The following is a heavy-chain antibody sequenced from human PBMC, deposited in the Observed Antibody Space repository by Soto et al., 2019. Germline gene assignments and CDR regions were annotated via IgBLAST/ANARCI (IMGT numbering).Heavy chain of an antibody. V-gene: IGHV4-39*01. J-gene: IGHJ4*02. Sequence: PSEPRCLTCTVSGGSIIISSYYWGWIRQPPGKGLEWIGSIYYSGSTYYNPSLKSRVTISVDTSKNQFSLKLSSVTAADTAVYYCARPKYYYDSSHFDYWGQGPLVTVSS. CDR2: IYYSGST. D-gene: IGHD3-22*01. CDR1: GGSIIISSYY. CDR3: ARPKYYYDSSHFDY.